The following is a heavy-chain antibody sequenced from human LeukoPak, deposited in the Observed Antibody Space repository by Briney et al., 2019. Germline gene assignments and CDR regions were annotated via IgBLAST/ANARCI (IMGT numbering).Heavy chain of an antibody. CDR3: ARGQYGSGSYYNILRWFDP. D-gene: IGHD3-10*01. CDR1: GGSISSGGYY. J-gene: IGHJ5*02. CDR2: IYYSGST. Sequence: SQTLSLTCTVSGGSISSGGYYWSWIGQHPGKGLEWIGYIYYSGSTYYNPSLKSRVTISVDTSKNQFSLKLSSVTAADTAVYYCARGQYGSGSYYNILRWFDPWGQGTLVTVSS. V-gene: IGHV4-31*03.